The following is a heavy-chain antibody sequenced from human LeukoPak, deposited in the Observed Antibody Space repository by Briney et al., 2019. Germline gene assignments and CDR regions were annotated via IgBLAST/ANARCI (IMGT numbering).Heavy chain of an antibody. CDR3: ARSTTVQLYFDY. J-gene: IGHJ4*02. D-gene: IGHD4-17*01. CDR2: IYHSGST. V-gene: IGHV4-38-2*02. CDR1: GGSISSYY. Sequence: SETLSLTCTVSGGSISSYYWGWIRQPPGKGLEWIGSIYHSGSTYYNPSLKSRVTISVDTSKNQFSLKLSSVTAADTAVYYCARSTTVQLYFDYWGQGTLVTVSS.